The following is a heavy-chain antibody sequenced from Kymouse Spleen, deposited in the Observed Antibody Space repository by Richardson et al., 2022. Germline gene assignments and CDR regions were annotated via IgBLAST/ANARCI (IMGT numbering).Heavy chain of an antibody. V-gene: IGHV1-3*01. CDR3: ARDPGSGWSYYYYYGMDV. D-gene: IGHD6-19*01. J-gene: IGHJ6*02. Sequence: QVQLVQSGAEVKKPGASVKVSCKASGYTFTSYAMHWVRQAPGQRLEWMGWINAGNGNTKYSQKFQGRVTITRDTSASTAYMELSSLRSEDTAVYYCARDPGSGWSYYYYYGMDVWGQGTTVTVSS. CDR1: GYTFTSYA. CDR2: INAGNGNT.